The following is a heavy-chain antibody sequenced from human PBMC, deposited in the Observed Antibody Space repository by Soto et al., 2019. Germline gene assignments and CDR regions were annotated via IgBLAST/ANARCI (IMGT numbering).Heavy chain of an antibody. CDR1: GGTFSSYA. J-gene: IGHJ4*02. CDR2: IIPIFGTE. V-gene: IGHV1-69*06. CDR3: ARGVSGWYYYIDY. D-gene: IGHD6-19*01. Sequence: SVKVSCKASGGTFSSYAISWVRQAPGQGLEWMGGIIPIFGTENYAQKFQGRVTITADKSTSTAYMELSSLRSEDTAVYYCARGVSGWYYYIDYWGQGTLVTVSS.